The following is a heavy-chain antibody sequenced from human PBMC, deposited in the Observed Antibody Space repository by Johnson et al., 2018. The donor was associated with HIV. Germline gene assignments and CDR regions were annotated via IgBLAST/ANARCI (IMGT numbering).Heavy chain of an antibody. D-gene: IGHD6-19*01. CDR3: VSSAQWSGWPPGAFDI. J-gene: IGHJ3*02. CDR2: IKCDGSEK. Sequence: VQLVESGGGVVQPGRSLRLSCAASGFTFSSSWMHWVCQAPEKGLEWVADIKCDGSEKYYVDSVKGRFTISRDNSKNTLDLQMNSLRAEDTAVYYCVSSAQWSGWPPGAFDIWGQGTMVTVSS. V-gene: IGHV3-52*01. CDR1: GFTFSSSW.